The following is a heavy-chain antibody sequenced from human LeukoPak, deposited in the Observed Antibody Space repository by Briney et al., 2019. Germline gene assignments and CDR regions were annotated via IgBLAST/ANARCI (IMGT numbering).Heavy chain of an antibody. J-gene: IGHJ3*02. Sequence: GRSLRLSCAASGFTFSSYGMHWVRQAPGKGLEWVAVIWYDGSNKYYADSVKGRFTISRDNSKNTLYLQMNSLRAEDTAVYYCARGGGDYGDSFDIWGQGTMVTVSS. CDR2: IWYDGSNK. V-gene: IGHV3-33*01. D-gene: IGHD4-17*01. CDR1: GFTFSSYG. CDR3: ARGGGDYGDSFDI.